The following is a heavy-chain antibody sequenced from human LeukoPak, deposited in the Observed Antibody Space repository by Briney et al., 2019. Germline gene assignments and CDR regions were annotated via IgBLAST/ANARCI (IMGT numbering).Heavy chain of an antibody. J-gene: IGHJ5*02. V-gene: IGHV3-48*02. CDR1: GFTFSTYS. CDR2: ISRSSSPI. D-gene: IGHD3-10*01. Sequence: GGSLRLSCTASGFTFSTYSMNWVRQAPGKGLEWVSFISRSSSPIYYADSVKGRFTISRDNAKNSLYLQMNSLRDEDTAVYYCARAYYYGSGTYHYLFDPWGQGTLSPSPQ. CDR3: ARAYYYGSGTYHYLFDP.